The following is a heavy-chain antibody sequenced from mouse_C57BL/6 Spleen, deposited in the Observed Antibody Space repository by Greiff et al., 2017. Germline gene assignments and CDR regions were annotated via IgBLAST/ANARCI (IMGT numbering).Heavy chain of an antibody. CDR1: GYTFPSYW. CDR2: IDPSDSYT. Sequence: QVQLQQSGAELVMPGASVKLSCKASGYTFPSYWMHWVKQRPGQGLEWIGEIDPSDSYTNYNQKFKGKSTLTVDKSSSTAYMQLSSLTSEDSAVYYCARSPGHYAMDYWGQGTSVTVSS. J-gene: IGHJ4*01. CDR3: ARSPGHYAMDY. V-gene: IGHV1-69*01.